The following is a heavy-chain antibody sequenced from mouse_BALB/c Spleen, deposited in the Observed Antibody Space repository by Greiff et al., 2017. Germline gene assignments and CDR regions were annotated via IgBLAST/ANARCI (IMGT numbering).Heavy chain of an antibody. CDR3: ARSASTMITTGFAY. J-gene: IGHJ3*01. CDR2: ISYSGST. CDR1: GYSITSDYA. Sequence: VQLKESGPGLVKPSQSLSLTCTVTGYSITSDYAWNWIRQFPGNKLEWMGYISYSGSTSYNPSLKSRISITRDTSKNQFFLQLNSVTTEDTATYYCARSASTMITTGFAYWGQGTLVTVSA. V-gene: IGHV3-2*02. D-gene: IGHD2-4*01.